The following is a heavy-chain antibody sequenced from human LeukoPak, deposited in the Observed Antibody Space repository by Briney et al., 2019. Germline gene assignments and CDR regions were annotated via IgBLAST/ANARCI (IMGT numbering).Heavy chain of an antibody. CDR3: ASSLITGYSSGWYF. V-gene: IGHV4-59*01. CDR2: IYYSGST. J-gene: IGHJ4*02. Sequence: SETLSLTCTVSGGSISSYYWSWIRQPPGKGLEWIGYIYYSGSTNYNPSLKSRVTISVDTSKNQFSLKLSSVTAADTAVYYCASSLITGYSSGWYFWGQGTLVTVSS. D-gene: IGHD6-19*01. CDR1: GGSISSYY.